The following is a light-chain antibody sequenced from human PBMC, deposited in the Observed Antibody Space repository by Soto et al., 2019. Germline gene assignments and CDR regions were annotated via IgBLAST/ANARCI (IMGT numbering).Light chain of an antibody. CDR3: QQYGSSPPWT. J-gene: IGKJ1*01. CDR2: GAS. V-gene: IGKV3-20*01. Sequence: EIVSTQSPGTLSLSPGERATLSCRASQSVSSSYLAWYQQKPGQAPRLLIYGASSRATGIPDRFSGRGSGTDFTLTISRLEPEDFAVYYCQQYGSSPPWTFGQGTKVEIK. CDR1: QSVSSSY.